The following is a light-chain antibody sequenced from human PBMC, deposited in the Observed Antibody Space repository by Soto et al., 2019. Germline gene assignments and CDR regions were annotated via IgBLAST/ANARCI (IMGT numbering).Light chain of an antibody. V-gene: IGKV1-5*03. CDR1: KSISSW. CDR3: QQYNSYPYT. J-gene: IGKJ2*01. CDR2: KAS. Sequence: DIQMTQSPSTLSASVGESVTITCRASKSISSWLAWYQQKPGKAPKLLIYKASGLESGVPSRFSGSGSGTEFTLTISTLQPDDFATYYCQQYNSYPYTFGQGTKLEIK.